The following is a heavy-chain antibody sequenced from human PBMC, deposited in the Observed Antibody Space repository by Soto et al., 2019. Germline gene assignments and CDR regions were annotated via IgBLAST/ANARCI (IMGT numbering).Heavy chain of an antibody. V-gene: IGHV3-30*18. CDR3: AKDYDFWSGPIDY. CDR1: GFTFSSYG. CDR2: ISYDGSNK. Sequence: GGSLRLSCAASGFTFSSYGMHWVRQAPGKGLEWVAVISYDGSNKYYADSVKGRFTISRDNSKNTLYLQMNSLRAEDTAVYYYAKDYDFWSGPIDYWGQGTLVTVSS. J-gene: IGHJ4*02. D-gene: IGHD3-3*01.